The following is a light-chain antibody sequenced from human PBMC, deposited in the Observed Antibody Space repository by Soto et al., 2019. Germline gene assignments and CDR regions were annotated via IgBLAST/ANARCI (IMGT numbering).Light chain of an antibody. J-gene: IGKJ1*01. Sequence: IPLAQAPSTLSACFPDRVDITCLNSTANACWLAWYQQKPGQAPKRLIYSASSLQSGVPASFSGSGSGTDFTLTISSLEAEDFATCYCQHTYSTPPTFGQGSKV. CDR1: TANACW. CDR3: QHTYSTPPT. V-gene: IGKV1-39*01. CDR2: SAS.